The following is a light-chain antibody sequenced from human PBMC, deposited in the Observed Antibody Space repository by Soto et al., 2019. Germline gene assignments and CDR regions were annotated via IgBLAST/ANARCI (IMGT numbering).Light chain of an antibody. Sequence: QSVLTQPPSASGTPGQRVTVSCSGSSSNIGSNSVNWYQQLPGTAPKLLIYSDNQRPSGVPDRFAGSKSGTSASLAISGLQSEDEADYYCDAWDDSLNGLVFGGGTKLTVL. CDR2: SDN. V-gene: IGLV1-44*01. CDR3: DAWDDSLNGLV. J-gene: IGLJ2*01. CDR1: SSNIGSNS.